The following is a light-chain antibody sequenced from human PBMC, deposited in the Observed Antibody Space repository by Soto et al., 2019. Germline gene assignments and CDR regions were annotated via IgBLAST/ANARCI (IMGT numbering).Light chain of an antibody. CDR1: QGIGDT. Sequence: EVVMTQSPATLSVSPGEGATLSCRANQGIGDTLAWYQHKPGQTPRLLIYDTSTRATDIPARFSGSGSGTDFTHTISSLHSEDFAVYFCQQYHIWPSWTFGQGTKVDI. CDR3: QQYHIWPSWT. CDR2: DTS. J-gene: IGKJ1*01. V-gene: IGKV3D-15*01.